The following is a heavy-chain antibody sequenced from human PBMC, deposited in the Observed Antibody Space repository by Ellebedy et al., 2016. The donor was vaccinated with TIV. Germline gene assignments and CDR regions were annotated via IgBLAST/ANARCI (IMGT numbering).Heavy chain of an antibody. V-gene: IGHV3-7*01. CDR1: GFNFKSYW. CDR2: IRQKGDEI. CDR3: ARRASYGDYAVQVNPWFDP. D-gene: IGHD4-17*01. J-gene: IGHJ5*02. Sequence: GESLKISCAASGFNFKSYWMTWVRQAPGKGLEWVAKIRQKGDEIVYVESVKGRFTISRDKAKNSLFLQMNSLRVEDTAVYYCARRASYGDYAVQVNPWFDPWGQGTLVTVSS.